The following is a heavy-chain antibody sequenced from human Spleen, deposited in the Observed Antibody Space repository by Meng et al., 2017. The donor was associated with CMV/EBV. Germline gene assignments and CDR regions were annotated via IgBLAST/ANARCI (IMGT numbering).Heavy chain of an antibody. CDR3: TRWDSSVGLDAFDI. CDR1: GHSISSDYY. Sequence: SETLSLTCSVSGHSISSDYYWGWIRQPPGKGLEWIGSIHHSGNTYYNPSLKSRVTISVDTSKNQFSLELNSVVAADTAVYFCTRWDSSVGLDAFDIWGQGTMVTVSS. CDR2: IHHSGNT. V-gene: IGHV4-38-2*01. J-gene: IGHJ3*02. D-gene: IGHD3-22*01.